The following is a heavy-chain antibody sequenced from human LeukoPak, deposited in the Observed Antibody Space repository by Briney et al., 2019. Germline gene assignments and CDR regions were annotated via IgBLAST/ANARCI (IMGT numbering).Heavy chain of an antibody. V-gene: IGHV3-7*01. CDR2: IKQDGSEK. J-gene: IGHJ4*02. D-gene: IGHD6-19*01. Sequence: GGSLRLSCAASGFTFSSYSMNWVRQAPGKGLEWVGNIKQDGSEKYYVDSMKGRLTISRDTAKNSLYLQMNSLRAEDTAVYYCARAGGWYYFDYWGQGTLVTVSS. CDR1: GFTFSSYS. CDR3: ARAGGWYYFDY.